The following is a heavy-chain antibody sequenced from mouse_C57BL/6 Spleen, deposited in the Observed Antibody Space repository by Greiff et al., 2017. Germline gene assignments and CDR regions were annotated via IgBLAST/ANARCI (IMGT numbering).Heavy chain of an antibody. V-gene: IGHV1-52*01. CDR1: GYTFTSYW. CDR3: AREGGYGGNYCDY. CDR2: IDPSDSET. Sequence: VQLQQPGAELVRPGSSVKLSCKASGYTFTSYWMHWVKQRPIQGLEWIGNIDPSDSETHYNQKFKDKATLTVDKSSSTAYMQLSSLTSEDSAVYYCAREGGYGGNYCDYWGQGTTLTVSS. D-gene: IGHD1-1*02. J-gene: IGHJ2*01.